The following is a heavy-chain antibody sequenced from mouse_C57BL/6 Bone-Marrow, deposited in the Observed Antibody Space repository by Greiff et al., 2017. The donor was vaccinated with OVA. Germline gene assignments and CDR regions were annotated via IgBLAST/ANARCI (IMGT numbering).Heavy chain of an antibody. CDR1: GFTFSDFY. Sequence: EVKLVESGGGLVQPGGSLKLSCAASGFTFSDFYMYWIRQTPEKRLEWVAYISNGGGSTYYPDTVKGRFTISRDNAKNTLYLHMSRLKSEDTDMYYCARLDAMDYWGQGTSVTVSS. V-gene: IGHV5-12*01. CDR2: ISNGGGST. J-gene: IGHJ4*01. CDR3: ARLDAMDY.